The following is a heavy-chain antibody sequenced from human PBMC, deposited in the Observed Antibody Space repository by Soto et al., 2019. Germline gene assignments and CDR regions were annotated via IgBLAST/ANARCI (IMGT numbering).Heavy chain of an antibody. D-gene: IGHD3-3*01. V-gene: IGHV1-18*04. CDR1: GYTFTSYG. CDR3: ARETHHTIFGVVMPDYYYYYGMDV. CDR2: ISAYNGNT. J-gene: IGHJ6*02. Sequence: ASVKVSCKASGYTFTSYGISWVRQAPGQGLGWMGWISAYNGNTNYAQKLQGRVTMTTDTSTSTAYMELRSLRSDDTAVYYCARETHHTIFGVVMPDYYYYYGMDVWGQGTTVTVSS.